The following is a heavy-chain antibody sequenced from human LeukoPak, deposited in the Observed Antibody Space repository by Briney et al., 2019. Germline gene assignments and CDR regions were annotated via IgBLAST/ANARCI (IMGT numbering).Heavy chain of an antibody. Sequence: SETLSLTCTVSGGSITSSNYFWGWIRQSPGKGLEWIGSIYYSGSTYYNPSLRSRVTISVETSKIQFSLKLSSVTAADSAVYYCARDSCSSTSCRRKFDNWGQGTLVTVSS. D-gene: IGHD2-2*01. CDR2: IYYSGST. J-gene: IGHJ4*02. CDR1: GGSITSSNYF. V-gene: IGHV4-39*07. CDR3: ARDSCSSTSCRRKFDN.